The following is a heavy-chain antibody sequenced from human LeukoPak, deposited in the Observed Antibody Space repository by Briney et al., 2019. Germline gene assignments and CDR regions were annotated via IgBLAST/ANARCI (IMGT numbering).Heavy chain of an antibody. J-gene: IGHJ4*02. Sequence: SETLSLTCAVYGGSFSGYYWSWIRQPPGKGLEWIGEINHSGSTNYNPSLKRRVTISVDTSKNQFSLKLSSVTAADTAVYYCARGDVWFGELFEYWGQGTLVTVSS. CDR1: GGSFSGYY. CDR2: INHSGST. V-gene: IGHV4-34*01. CDR3: ARGDVWFGELFEY. D-gene: IGHD3-10*01.